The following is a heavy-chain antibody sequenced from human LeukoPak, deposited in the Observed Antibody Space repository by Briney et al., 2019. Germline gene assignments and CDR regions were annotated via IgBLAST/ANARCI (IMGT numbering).Heavy chain of an antibody. Sequence: GGSLRLSCTASGFTFSGHWIHWVRQPPGMGLVWVSRINERGTDSMYAESVRGRFTISRDNAKNTVYLQMNSLRAEDTAVYYCVRDETLWTLDWWGQGTLVSVSS. V-gene: IGHV3-74*03. CDR3: VRDETLWTLDW. CDR1: GFTFSGHW. D-gene: IGHD1-1*01. CDR2: INERGTDS. J-gene: IGHJ4*02.